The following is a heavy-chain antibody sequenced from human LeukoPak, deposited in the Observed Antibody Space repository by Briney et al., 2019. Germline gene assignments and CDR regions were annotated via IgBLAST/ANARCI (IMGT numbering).Heavy chain of an antibody. CDR2: ISAYNGNT. Sequence: VSVKVSCKASGYTFTSYGISWVRQAPGQGLEWMGWISAYNGNTNYAQKLQGRVTMTTDTSTSTAYMELRSLRSDDTAVYYCARDRTRIAVAGTAEWLDPWGQGTLVTVSS. D-gene: IGHD6-19*01. CDR1: GYTFTSYG. CDR3: ARDRTRIAVAGTAEWLDP. J-gene: IGHJ5*02. V-gene: IGHV1-18*01.